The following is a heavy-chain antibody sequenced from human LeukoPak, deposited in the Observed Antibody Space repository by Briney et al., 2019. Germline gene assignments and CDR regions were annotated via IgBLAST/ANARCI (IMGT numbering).Heavy chain of an antibody. CDR3: ARAWIQLWSGGDGAFDI. CDR1: GFTFSGYD. Sequence: GGSLRLSCAASGFTFSGYDMSWVRQAPGKGLEWVAVISYDGSNKYYADSVKGRFTISRDNSKNTLYLQMNSLRAEDTAVYYCARAWIQLWSGGDGAFDIWGQGTMVTVSS. V-gene: IGHV3-30-3*01. CDR2: ISYDGSNK. J-gene: IGHJ3*02. D-gene: IGHD5-18*01.